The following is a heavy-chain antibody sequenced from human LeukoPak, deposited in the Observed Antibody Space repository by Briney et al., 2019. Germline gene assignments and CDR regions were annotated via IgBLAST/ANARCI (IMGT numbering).Heavy chain of an antibody. J-gene: IGHJ5*02. D-gene: IGHD6-13*01. CDR1: GGSISSYY. CDR2: IYYSGST. V-gene: IGHV4-59*08. CDR3: ARHVGMAAAGNFNWFDP. Sequence: SETLSLTCTVSGGSISSYYWSWIRQPPGKGLEWIGYIYYSGSTNYNPSLKSRVTISVDTSKNQFSLKLSSVTAADTAVYYCARHVGMAAAGNFNWFDPWGQGTLVTVSS.